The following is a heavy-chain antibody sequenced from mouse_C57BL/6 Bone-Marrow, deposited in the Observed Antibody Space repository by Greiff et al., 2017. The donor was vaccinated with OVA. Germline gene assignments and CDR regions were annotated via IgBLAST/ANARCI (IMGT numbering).Heavy chain of an antibody. V-gene: IGHV10-3*01. Sequence: EVKLVESGGGLVQPKGSLKLSCAASGFTFNTYAMHWVRQAPGKGLEWVARIRSKSSNYATYYADSVKDRFTISRDDSQSMLYLQMNNLKTEDTAMYYCVRDTTVVATRYFDVWGTGTTVTVSS. J-gene: IGHJ1*03. D-gene: IGHD1-1*01. CDR3: VRDTTVVATRYFDV. CDR1: GFTFNTYA. CDR2: IRSKSSNYAT.